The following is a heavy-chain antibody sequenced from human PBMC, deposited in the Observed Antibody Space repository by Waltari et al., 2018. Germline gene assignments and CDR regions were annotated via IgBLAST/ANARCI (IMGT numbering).Heavy chain of an antibody. Sequence: QVQLQESGPGLVKPSQTLSLTCTVSGGSISSGSYYWSWIRQPAGKGLEWIGYIYTSGSTNYNPSLKSRVTISVDTSKNQFSLKLSSVTAADTAVYYCAGERTMVVPDAFDIWGQGTMVTVSS. CDR3: AGERTMVVPDAFDI. CDR1: GGSISSGSYY. J-gene: IGHJ3*02. D-gene: IGHD3-10*01. CDR2: IYTSGST. V-gene: IGHV4-61*09.